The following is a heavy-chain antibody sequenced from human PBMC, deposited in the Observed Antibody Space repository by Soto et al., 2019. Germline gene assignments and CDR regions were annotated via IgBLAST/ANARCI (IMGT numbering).Heavy chain of an antibody. J-gene: IGHJ4*03. V-gene: IGHV1-69*06. CDR1: GSRFSNYV. CDR3: GREGRGKKAGYNGLGRLGY. CDR2: IIPIFNST. D-gene: IGHD2-8*01. Sequence: QVQLVQSGAEVKTPGSSLKVSCKVSGSRFSNYVISWVRQAPGHGLEWLGRIIPIFNSTKYAQSFQGRVTITADKYTSTASLELRRLRTYHTGVYYLGREGRGKKAGYNGLGRLGYWGQGNLGNVS.